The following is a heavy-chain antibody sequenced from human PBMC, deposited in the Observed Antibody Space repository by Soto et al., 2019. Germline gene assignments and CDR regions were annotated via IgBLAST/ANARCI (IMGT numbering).Heavy chain of an antibody. J-gene: IGHJ3*02. CDR2: IYYSGST. Sequence: PSETLSLTCTVSGGSISSGGYSWTWIRQHPGKGLEWIGYIYYSGSTYYKPSLKSRITISVDTSKNQLSLKLSSVTAADTAVYYCAGASTWHTSAFDIWGQGTTVTVSS. CDR1: GGSISSGGYS. CDR3: AGASTWHTSAFDI. V-gene: IGHV4-31*03. D-gene: IGHD5-12*01.